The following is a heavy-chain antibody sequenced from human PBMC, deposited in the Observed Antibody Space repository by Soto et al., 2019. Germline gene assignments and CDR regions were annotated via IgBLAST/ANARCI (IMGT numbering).Heavy chain of an antibody. D-gene: IGHD5-12*01. CDR3: ARDKGGSAQKFYFDY. CDR1: GFTFSRYN. CDR2: VSYDGNDK. V-gene: IGHV3-30*03. J-gene: IGHJ4*02. Sequence: QVQLVESGGGVVQPGRSLRLSCVASGFTFSRYNMHWVLQAPGKGLEWVAFVSYDGNDKKYVDSVNGRCTIARDNSKNTLYLQMNSLRAEDTAVYYCARDKGGSAQKFYFDYWGQGTLVTVSS.